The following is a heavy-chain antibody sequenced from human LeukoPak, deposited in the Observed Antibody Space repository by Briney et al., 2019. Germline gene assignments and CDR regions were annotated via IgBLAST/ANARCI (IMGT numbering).Heavy chain of an antibody. CDR1: GGSFSGYY. V-gene: IGHV4-34*01. J-gene: IGHJ4*02. Sequence: SETLSLTCAVYGGSFSGYYWSWIRQPPGKGLEWIGEINHSGSTNYNPSLKSRVTISVGTSKNQFSLKLSSVTAADTAVYYCARLGVTTVTGLDYWGQGTLVTVSS. CDR3: ARLGVTTVTGLDY. D-gene: IGHD4-17*01. CDR2: INHSGST.